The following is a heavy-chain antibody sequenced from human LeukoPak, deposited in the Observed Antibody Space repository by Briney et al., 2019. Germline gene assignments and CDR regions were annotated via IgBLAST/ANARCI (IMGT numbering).Heavy chain of an antibody. CDR2: ISGSGGST. CDR3: ARGALDLLDSYYYGMDV. J-gene: IGHJ6*02. D-gene: IGHD3-10*01. Sequence: GGSLRLSCAASGFTFSSYAMSWVRQAPGKGLEWVSAISGSGGSTYYADSVKGRFTISRDNSKNTLYLQMNSLRAEDTAVYYCARGALDLLDSYYYGMDVWGQGTTVTVSS. CDR1: GFTFSSYA. V-gene: IGHV3-23*01.